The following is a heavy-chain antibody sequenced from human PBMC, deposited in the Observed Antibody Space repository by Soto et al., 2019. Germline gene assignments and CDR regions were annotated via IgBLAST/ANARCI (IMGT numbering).Heavy chain of an antibody. D-gene: IGHD3-3*01. CDR1: GDTFSNQA. V-gene: IGHV1-69*06. CDR3: AASTFQSGVSGYFHLDH. CDR2: IIPLFDSA. J-gene: IGHJ4*02. Sequence: QVHLVQSGTEVKKPGSSVKVSCKTSGDTFSNQAISWVRQAPGQGLEWMRGIIPLFDSASYAQRSHDRVTITADKFTNTVYMELRSLTSEDTAVYYCAASTFQSGVSGYFHLDHWGQGTLVTVSS.